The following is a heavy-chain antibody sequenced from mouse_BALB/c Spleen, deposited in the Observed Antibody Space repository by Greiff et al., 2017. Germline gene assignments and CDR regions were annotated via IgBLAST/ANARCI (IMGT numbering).Heavy chain of an antibody. Sequence: VQLQQSGAELVKPGASVKLSCKASGYTFTSYYMYWVKQRPGQGLEWIGEINPSNGGTNFNEKFKSKATLTVDKSSSTAYMQLSSLTSEDSAVYYCTRSRGGLRAWFAYWGQGTLVTVSA. V-gene: IGHV1S81*02. CDR3: TRSRGGLRAWFAY. D-gene: IGHD2-4*01. CDR1: GYTFTSYY. J-gene: IGHJ3*01. CDR2: INPSNGGT.